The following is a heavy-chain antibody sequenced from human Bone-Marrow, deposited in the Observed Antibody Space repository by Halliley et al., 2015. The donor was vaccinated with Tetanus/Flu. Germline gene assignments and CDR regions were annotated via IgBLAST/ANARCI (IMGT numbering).Heavy chain of an antibody. CDR2: IYYSGST. CDR1: GGSISSDY. J-gene: IGHJ4*02. V-gene: IGHV4-59*01. D-gene: IGHD6-19*01. CDR3: ARAGSSGWLDS. Sequence: GLVKPSETLSLTCTVSGGSISSDYWSWIRQPPGKGLEWIGYIYYSGSTDYNSSLKSRVTISLDTSKHQFSLKVRSVTAADTAVYYCARAGSSGWLDSWGQGALVTVSS.